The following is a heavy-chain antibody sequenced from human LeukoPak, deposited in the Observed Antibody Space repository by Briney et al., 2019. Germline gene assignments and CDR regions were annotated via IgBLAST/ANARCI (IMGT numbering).Heavy chain of an antibody. CDR1: GFTFNNAW. CDR2: IKSKTDGGTT. CDR3: ARDRFGGITGTLDY. V-gene: IGHV3-15*01. Sequence: GGSLRLSCAASGFTFNNAWMSWVRQAPGKGLEWVGRIKSKTDGGTTDYAAPVKGRFTISRDDSKNTLYLQMNSLQTEDTAVYYCARDRFGGITGTLDYWGQGTLVTVSS. J-gene: IGHJ4*02. D-gene: IGHD1-7*01.